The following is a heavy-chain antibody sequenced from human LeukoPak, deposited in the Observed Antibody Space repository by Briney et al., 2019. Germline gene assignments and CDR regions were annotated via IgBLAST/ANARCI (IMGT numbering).Heavy chain of an antibody. CDR1: GFTLSSYS. CDR2: ISSSSTHI. Sequence: GGSLRLSCAASGFTLSSYSMNWVRQAPGKGLDWVSYISSSSTHIYYADSVKGRFTISRDNARNSLYLQMNSLRAEDTAIYYCARSEHGSSSFDYWGQGTLVTVSS. CDR3: ARSEHGSSSFDY. D-gene: IGHD6-6*01. J-gene: IGHJ4*02. V-gene: IGHV3-21*01.